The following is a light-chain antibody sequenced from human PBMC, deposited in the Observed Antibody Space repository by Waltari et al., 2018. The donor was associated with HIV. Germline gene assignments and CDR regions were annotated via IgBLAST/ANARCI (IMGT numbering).Light chain of an antibody. V-gene: IGLV1-44*01. Sequence: QSVLAQPPSVSGAPGQRVTISSSGSGSHIRSTYVNWYQKLPVTAPRVLIYNDDQRPSGVPARFSGSKAGTTASLAISGLQSEDEADYYCAAWDDTLKVYVFGTGTKVTVL. CDR3: AAWDDTLKVYV. J-gene: IGLJ1*01. CDR1: GSHIRSTY. CDR2: NDD.